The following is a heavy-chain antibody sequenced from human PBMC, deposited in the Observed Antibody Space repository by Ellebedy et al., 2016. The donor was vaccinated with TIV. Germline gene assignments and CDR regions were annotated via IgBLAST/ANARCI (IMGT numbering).Heavy chain of an antibody. CDR1: GGSFSGYY. V-gene: IGHV4-34*01. Sequence: SETLSLTXGVYGGSFSGYYWSWIRQPPGKGLEWIGEITHTGSTNYNSSLKSRVSILLDTSARQFSLRMNSVTAADTATYYCARDYQHWGQGTLVAVSS. CDR2: ITHTGST. J-gene: IGHJ1*01. CDR3: ARDYQH.